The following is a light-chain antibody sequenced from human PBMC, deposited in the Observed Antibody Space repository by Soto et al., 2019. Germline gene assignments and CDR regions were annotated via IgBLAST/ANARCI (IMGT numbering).Light chain of an antibody. CDR2: AAS. CDR1: QSVSSSN. Sequence: DIVLTQSPGTLSWSPGDRATLSCTASQSVSSSNLAWYQQKPAQAPRLLIYAASRRAPGIPERFSGSGSGTDFTLTISSLQSADFAGYYCQQRSSRPPMYTFGQGTKVNIK. CDR3: QQRSSRPPMYT. J-gene: IGKJ2*01. V-gene: IGKV3D-20*02.